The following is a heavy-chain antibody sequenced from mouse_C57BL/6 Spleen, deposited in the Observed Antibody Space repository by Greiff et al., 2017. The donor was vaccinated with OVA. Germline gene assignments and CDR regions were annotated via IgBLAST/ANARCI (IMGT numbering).Heavy chain of an antibody. J-gene: IGHJ4*01. CDR2: INPNTGGT. Sequence: EVQLQQSGPELVKPGASVKISCKASGYTFTDYYMNWVKQSHGKSLEWIGDINPNTGGTSYNQKFKGKATLTVDKSSSTAYMELRSLTSEDSAVYYCARTRWLLFMDYWGQGTSVTVSS. V-gene: IGHV1-26*01. CDR1: GYTFTDYY. CDR3: ARTRWLLFMDY. D-gene: IGHD2-3*01.